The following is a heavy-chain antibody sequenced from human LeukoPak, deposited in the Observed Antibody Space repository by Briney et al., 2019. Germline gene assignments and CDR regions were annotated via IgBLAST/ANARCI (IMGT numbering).Heavy chain of an antibody. J-gene: IGHJ5*02. CDR1: GFTFSSYS. V-gene: IGHV3-48*01. CDR2: ISPSSTSI. Sequence: GGSLRLSCAASGFTFSSYSMNWVRQAPGKGLEWISYISPSSTSIYYADSVKGRFTISRDNAEKSLYLQTNSLRAEDTAVYYCARDAASGNNWFDPWGQGTLVTVSS. CDR3: ARDAASGNNWFDP. D-gene: IGHD2-15*01.